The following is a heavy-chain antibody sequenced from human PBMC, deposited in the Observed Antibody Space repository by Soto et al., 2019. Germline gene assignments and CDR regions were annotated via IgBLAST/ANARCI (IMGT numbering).Heavy chain of an antibody. CDR3: ARVRDWFDP. V-gene: IGHV1-46*03. J-gene: IGHJ5*02. Sequence: ASVKVSCKASGGTFSSYALSWVRQAPGQGLEWMGIINPSGGSTSYAQKFQGRVTMTRDTSTSTVYMELSSLRSEDTAVYYCARVRDWFDPWGQGTLVTVSS. D-gene: IGHD4-17*01. CDR2: INPSGGST. CDR1: GGTFSSYA.